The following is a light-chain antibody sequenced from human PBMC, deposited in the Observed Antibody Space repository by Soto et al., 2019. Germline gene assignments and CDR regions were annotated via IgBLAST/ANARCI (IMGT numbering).Light chain of an antibody. V-gene: IGLV2-8*01. CDR3: SSYVGINNLV. Sequence: QSVLTQPPSASGSPGQSVTISCTGTSSDVGAYNYVAWHQQHPGKAPKLLIYEVSKRPSGVPDRFSGSKSGNTASLTVSGVQADDEADYYCSSYVGINNLVFGGGTQLTVL. J-gene: IGLJ2*01. CDR2: EVS. CDR1: SSDVGAYNY.